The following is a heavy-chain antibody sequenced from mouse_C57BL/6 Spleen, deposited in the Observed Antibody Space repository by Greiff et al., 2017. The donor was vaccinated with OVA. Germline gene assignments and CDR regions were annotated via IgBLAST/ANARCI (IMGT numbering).Heavy chain of an antibody. CDR1: GYAFSSSW. V-gene: IGHV1-82*01. CDR2: IYPGDGDT. CDR3: ASLAYYGSSGGAMDY. D-gene: IGHD1-1*01. J-gene: IGHJ4*01. Sequence: QVQLQQSGPELVKPGASVKISCKASGYAFSSSWMNWVKQRPGKGLEWIGRIYPGDGDTNYNGKFKGKATLTADKSSSTAYMQLSSLTSEDSAVYFCASLAYYGSSGGAMDYWGQGTSVTVSS.